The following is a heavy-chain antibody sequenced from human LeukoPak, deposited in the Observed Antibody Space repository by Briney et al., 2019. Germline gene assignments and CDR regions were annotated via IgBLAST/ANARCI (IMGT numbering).Heavy chain of an antibody. CDR3: ARVGFGDYYYYGMDV. D-gene: IGHD3-10*01. CDR1: GFTFSTYG. Sequence: GGSLRLSCAASGFTFSTYGMNWVRQAPGKGLEWLSYISSSSNSIYYADSVKGRFTISRDNAKNSLYLQMNSLRAEDTAVYYCARVGFGDYYYYGMDVWGQGTTVTVSS. J-gene: IGHJ6*02. CDR2: ISSSSNSI. V-gene: IGHV3-48*01.